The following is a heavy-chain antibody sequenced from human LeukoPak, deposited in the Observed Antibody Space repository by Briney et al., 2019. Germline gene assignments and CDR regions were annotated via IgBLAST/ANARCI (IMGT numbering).Heavy chain of an antibody. V-gene: IGHV1-46*01. CDR3: ARDRGHPGPFDY. CDR1: GYTFSSYS. Sequence: GASVKASCKASGYTFSSYSMHWVRQAPGQGLEWMGIINPSGGTTSYTQKFQGRVTMTRDTSTSTVYMDLSSLRSEDTAVYYCARDRGHPGPFDYWGQGTLVTVSS. D-gene: IGHD3-10*01. J-gene: IGHJ4*02. CDR2: INPSGGTT.